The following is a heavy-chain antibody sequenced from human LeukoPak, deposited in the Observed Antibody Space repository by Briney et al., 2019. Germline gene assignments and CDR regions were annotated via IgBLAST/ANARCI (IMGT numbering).Heavy chain of an antibody. CDR2: ISSSGSTI. D-gene: IGHD1-26*01. CDR1: GFTFSSYE. Sequence: GSLRLSCAASGFTFSSYEMNWVRQAPGKGLEWVSYISSSGSTIYYADSVKGRFTISRDNAKNSLYLQMNSLRAEDTAVYYCARDGSYYEVFDYWGQGTLVTVSS. J-gene: IGHJ4*02. CDR3: ARDGSYYEVFDY. V-gene: IGHV3-48*03.